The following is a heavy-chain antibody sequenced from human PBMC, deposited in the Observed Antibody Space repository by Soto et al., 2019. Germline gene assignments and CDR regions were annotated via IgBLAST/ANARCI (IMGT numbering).Heavy chain of an antibody. CDR3: ARDQSTTPVAPYYFDY. Sequence: EVQLVESGGGLVKPGGSLRLSCAASGFTFSSYNMNWVRQAPGKGLEWVSPISSSSSYIYYADSVKGRFTISRDNAKNSQDQKMNSLRAENTAVYYCARDQSTTPVAPYYFDYWGQGTLVTVSS. CDR2: ISSSSSYI. CDR1: GFTFSSYN. D-gene: IGHD4-17*01. J-gene: IGHJ4*02. V-gene: IGHV3-21*01.